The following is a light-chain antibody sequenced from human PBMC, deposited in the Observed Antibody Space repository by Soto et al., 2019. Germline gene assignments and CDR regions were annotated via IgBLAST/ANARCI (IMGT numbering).Light chain of an antibody. V-gene: IGKV2-30*01. CDR2: KVS. J-gene: IGKJ5*01. CDR3: MQATHWPIT. CDR1: QGLVYSDGIIY. Sequence: DVVMTQSPLSLPVTLGQPASISCRSSQGLVYSDGIIYLNWFQQRPGQSPRRLIYKVSNRDSGVPDKFSGSGSGTDFTLRISRVEAEDVGLYYCMQATHWPITFGQGTRLEIK.